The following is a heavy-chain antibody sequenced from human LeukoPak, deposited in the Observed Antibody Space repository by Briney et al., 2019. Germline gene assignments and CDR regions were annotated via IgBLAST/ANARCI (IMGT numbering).Heavy chain of an antibody. Sequence: QPGASLRLSCAASGFTFISYAMSWVRQAPGKGLEWGSAIGGSGGSTYYADSVKGPFTISRDNSKNTLYLQMNSLRAEATAVYYCANAWPYCSSTSCYHANYYGMDVWGQGTTVTVSS. CDR3: ANAWPYCSSTSCYHANYYGMDV. V-gene: IGHV3-23*01. D-gene: IGHD2-2*01. J-gene: IGHJ6*02. CDR1: GFTFISYA. CDR2: IGGSGGST.